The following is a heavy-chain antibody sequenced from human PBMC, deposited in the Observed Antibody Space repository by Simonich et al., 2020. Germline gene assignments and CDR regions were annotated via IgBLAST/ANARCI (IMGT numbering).Heavy chain of an antibody. CDR2: INHSGST. Sequence: QVQLQQWGAGLLKPSETLSLTCAVYGGSFSGYYWSWIRKPPGKGLEWIGEINHSGSTNYNPSLKSRVTISVDTSKNQFSLKLSSVTAADTAVYYCARDLQLGPFDYWGQGTLVTVSS. J-gene: IGHJ4*02. D-gene: IGHD1-1*01. V-gene: IGHV4-34*01. CDR1: GGSFSGYY. CDR3: ARDLQLGPFDY.